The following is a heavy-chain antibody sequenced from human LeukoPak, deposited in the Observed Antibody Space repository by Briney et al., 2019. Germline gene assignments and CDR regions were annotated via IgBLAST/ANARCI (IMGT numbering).Heavy chain of an antibody. Sequence: SETLSLTCTVSGGSISSGSYYWSWIRQPAGKGLEWIGRIYTSGSTNYNPSLKSRVTISVDTSKNQFSLKLGSVTAADTAVYYCARYVKGVVPAANAGYYYMDVWGKGTTVTVSS. CDR3: ARYVKGVVPAANAGYYYMDV. D-gene: IGHD2-2*01. CDR2: IYTSGST. J-gene: IGHJ6*03. V-gene: IGHV4-61*02. CDR1: GGSISSGSYY.